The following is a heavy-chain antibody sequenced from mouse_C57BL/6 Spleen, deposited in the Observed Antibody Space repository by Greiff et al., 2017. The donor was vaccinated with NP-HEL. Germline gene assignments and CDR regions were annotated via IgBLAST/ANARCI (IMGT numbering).Heavy chain of an antibody. CDR2: IYPRSGNT. CDR3: ASYGSSDHYFDY. V-gene: IGHV1-81*01. Sequence: QVQLQQSGAELARPGASVKLSCKASGYTFTSYGISWVKQRTGQGLEWIGEIYPRSGNTYYIEKFKGKATLTADKSSSTAYMELRSLTSEDSAVYFCASYGSSDHYFDYWGQGTTLTVSS. J-gene: IGHJ2*01. D-gene: IGHD1-1*01. CDR1: GYTFTSYG.